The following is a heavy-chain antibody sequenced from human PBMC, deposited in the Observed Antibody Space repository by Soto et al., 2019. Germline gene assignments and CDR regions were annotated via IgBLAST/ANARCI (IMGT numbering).Heavy chain of an antibody. CDR2: ISYSGST. CDR1: GGSISSGNYY. Sequence: SETLSLTCTVSGGSISSGNYYWSWIRQPPGKGLEWIGFISYSGSTYYSASLQSRVTMSVDRSKNQFSLKLNSVTAADTAVYYCARDLWGYCGTDCYPLDVWGQGTTVTVSS. CDR3: ARDLWGYCGTDCYPLDV. D-gene: IGHD2-21*02. V-gene: IGHV4-30-4*02. J-gene: IGHJ6*02.